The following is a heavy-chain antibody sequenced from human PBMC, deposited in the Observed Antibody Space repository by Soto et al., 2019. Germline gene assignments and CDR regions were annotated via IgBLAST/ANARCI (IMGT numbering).Heavy chain of an antibody. CDR2: IHPSGST. Sequence: QVQLQQWGAGLLKPSETLSLTCAVSGGSLSDYYWPWIRQSPGKGLEWIGEIHPSGSTYYNPSLRSRVTISVDTSKNQFSLKLTSLTAADTAIYYCARGRDEYWVGNVWGHGTTSPSP. CDR1: GGSLSDYY. J-gene: IGHJ6*02. CDR3: ARGRDEYWVGNV. D-gene: IGHD2-8*02. V-gene: IGHV4-34*01.